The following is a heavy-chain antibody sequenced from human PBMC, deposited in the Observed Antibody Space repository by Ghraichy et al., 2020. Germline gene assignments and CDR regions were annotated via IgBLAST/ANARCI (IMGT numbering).Heavy chain of an antibody. CDR3: VKDFHSKWTFDD. V-gene: IGHV1-46*03. D-gene: IGHD2/OR15-2a*01. CDR1: GYTFASCH. J-gene: IGHJ4*02. Sequence: ASVKVSCKASGYTFASCHMHWVRQAPGQGLEWMGLINPSDGGTRYAQKLQGRVTMTRDTSTSTVYMELTSLRSEDTAVYYCVKDFHSKWTFDDWGQGTLVTVSS. CDR2: INPSDGGT.